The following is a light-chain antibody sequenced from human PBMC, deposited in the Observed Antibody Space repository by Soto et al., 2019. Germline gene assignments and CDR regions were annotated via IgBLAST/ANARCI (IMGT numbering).Light chain of an antibody. CDR2: GAS. CDR3: QQYNYWPRT. Sequence: EIVMTQSPGTLSASPGERATLSCRASQSVSSNLAWYQQKRGQAPRLLIYGASTRATGIPARFSGSGSGTEFTRTISSLQSEDFAVYYCQQYNYWPRTFGQGTKVEIK. V-gene: IGKV3-15*01. J-gene: IGKJ1*01. CDR1: QSVSSN.